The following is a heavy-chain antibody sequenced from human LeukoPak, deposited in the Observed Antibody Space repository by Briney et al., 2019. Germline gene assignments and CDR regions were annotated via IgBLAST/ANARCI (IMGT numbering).Heavy chain of an antibody. CDR3: ARAGYYDPALVDY. J-gene: IGHJ4*02. V-gene: IGHV1-69*05. CDR2: IIPIFGTA. CDR1: GGTFSSYA. D-gene: IGHD3-3*01. Sequence: GASVKVSCKASGGTFSSYAISWVRQAPGQGLEWMGGIIPIFGTANYAQKFQGRVTITRDTSASTAYMELSSLRSEDTAVYYCARAGYYDPALVDYWGQGTLVTVSS.